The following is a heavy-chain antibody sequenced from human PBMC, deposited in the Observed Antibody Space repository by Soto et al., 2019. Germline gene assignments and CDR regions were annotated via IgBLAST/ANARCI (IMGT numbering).Heavy chain of an antibody. CDR1: GFTFSSYS. J-gene: IGHJ4*02. V-gene: IGHV3-48*01. CDR3: ARDSGYSYGPLDY. D-gene: IGHD5-18*01. Sequence: EVQLVESGGGLVQPGGSLRLSCAASGFTFSSYSMNWVRQAPGKGLEWVSYISSSSSTIYYADSVKGRFTISRDNAKNSLYLQMNSLRAEDTAVYYCARDSGYSYGPLDYWGRGTLVTVSS. CDR2: ISSSSSTI.